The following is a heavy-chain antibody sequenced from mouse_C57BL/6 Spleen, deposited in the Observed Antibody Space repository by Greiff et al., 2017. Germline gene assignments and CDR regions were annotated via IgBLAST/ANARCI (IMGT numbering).Heavy chain of an antibody. CDR2: IYPGNSDT. CDR3: TRAAQATFYAMDY. CDR1: GYTFTSYW. J-gene: IGHJ4*01. Sequence: VQLQQSGTVLARPGASVKMSCKTSGYTFTSYWMHWVKQRPGQGLEWIGAIYPGNSDTSYNQKFKGKAKLTAVTSASTAYMELSSLTNEDSAVYYCTRAAQATFYAMDYWGQGTSVTVSS. V-gene: IGHV1-5*01. D-gene: IGHD3-2*02.